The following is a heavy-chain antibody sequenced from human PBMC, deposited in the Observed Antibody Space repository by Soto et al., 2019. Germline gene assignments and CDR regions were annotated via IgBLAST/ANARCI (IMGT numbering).Heavy chain of an antibody. J-gene: IGHJ5*02. D-gene: IGHD2-2*01. CDR2: IYYSGTS. Sequence: SETLSLTCTVSGGSISDDTYYWGWIRQPPGKGLEWIGSIYYSGTSSYNPSLESRVTMSVDTSKKQLSLRLRSVTATDTAGYYSARLFCTSPGCVPPDPWGDGTLVTVSS. CDR1: GGSISDDTYY. V-gene: IGHV4-39*01. CDR3: ARLFCTSPGCVPPDP.